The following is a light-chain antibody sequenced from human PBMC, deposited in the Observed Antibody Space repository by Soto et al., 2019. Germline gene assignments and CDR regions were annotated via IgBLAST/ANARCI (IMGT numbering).Light chain of an antibody. CDR1: TGAVTSGHY. CDR3: LLSYSGASWV. Sequence: QTVVTQEPSLTVSPGGTVTLTCGSSTGAVTSGHYPYWFQQKPGQAPRTLIYDTNNKHSWTPARFSGSLLGGKAALTLSGAQPEDEAEYYCLLSYSGASWVFGGGTKLTVL. J-gene: IGLJ3*02. CDR2: DTN. V-gene: IGLV7-46*01.